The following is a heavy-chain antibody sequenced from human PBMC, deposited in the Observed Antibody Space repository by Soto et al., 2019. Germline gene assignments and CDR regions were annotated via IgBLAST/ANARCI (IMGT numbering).Heavy chain of an antibody. CDR1: GYTFTSYG. D-gene: IGHD3-22*01. CDR2: ISAYNGNT. J-gene: IGHJ6*02. CDR3: ARDSGYKWKVMYYYGMDV. Sequence: APVKVSCKASGYTFTSYGISWVRQAPGQGLEWMGWISAYNGNTNYAQKLQGRVTMTTDTSTSTAYMELRSLRSDDTAVYYCARDSGYKWKVMYYYGMDVWGQGTTVTVSS. V-gene: IGHV1-18*01.